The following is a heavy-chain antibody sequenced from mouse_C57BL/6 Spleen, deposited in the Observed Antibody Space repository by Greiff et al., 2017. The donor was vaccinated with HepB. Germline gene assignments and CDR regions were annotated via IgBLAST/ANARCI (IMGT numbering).Heavy chain of an antibody. CDR1: GYTFTSYG. J-gene: IGHJ2*01. Sequence: VNLVESGAELARPGASVKLSCKASGYTFTSYGISWVKQSTGQGLEWIGEIYPRSGNTYYNEKFKGKATLTADKSSSTAYMELRSLTSEDSAVYFCARGKNWDRDYWGQGTTLTVSS. CDR3: ARGKNWDRDY. D-gene: IGHD4-1*01. V-gene: IGHV1-81*01. CDR2: IYPRSGNT.